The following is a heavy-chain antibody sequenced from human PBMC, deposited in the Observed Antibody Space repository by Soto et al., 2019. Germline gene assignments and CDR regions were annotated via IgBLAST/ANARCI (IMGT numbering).Heavy chain of an antibody. CDR3: ANDLTPLIAATHPYYFDY. V-gene: IGHV3-23*01. J-gene: IGHJ4*02. Sequence: PGGSLRLSCAASGFTFSSDAMSWVRQAPGKGLEWVSGISGSGDNTYYADSVKGRFTISRDNSKDTLFLQMNSLRAEDTAVYYCANDLTPLIAATHPYYFDYWGQGTLVTVSS. D-gene: IGHD6-13*01. CDR2: ISGSGDNT. CDR1: GFTFSSDA.